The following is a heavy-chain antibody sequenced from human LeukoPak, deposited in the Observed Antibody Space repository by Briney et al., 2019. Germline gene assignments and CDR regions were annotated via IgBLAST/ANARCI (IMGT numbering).Heavy chain of an antibody. CDR1: GFTFKDYA. V-gene: IGHV3-9*01. CDR2: ISWNSGTT. D-gene: IGHD3-3*01. J-gene: IGHJ4*02. CDR3: ARTTPGYYDFWSGYPSLDY. Sequence: GGSLRLSCTASGFTFKDYAMYWVRQAPGKGLEWVSGISWNSGTTDYADSVKGRFTISRDNSKNTLYLQMNSLRAEDTAVYYCARTTPGYYDFWSGYPSLDYWGQGTLVTVSS.